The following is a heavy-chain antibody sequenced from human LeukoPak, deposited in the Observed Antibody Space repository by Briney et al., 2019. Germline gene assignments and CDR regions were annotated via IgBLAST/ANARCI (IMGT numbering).Heavy chain of an antibody. D-gene: IGHD4-17*01. Sequence: SETLSLTCAVSGGSISSGGYSWSWIRQPPGKGLEWIGYIYHSGSTYYNPSLKSRVTISVDRSKNQFSLKLTSVIAADTAVYYCASGGDYALSFDYWGQGTLVTVSS. CDR3: ASGGDYALSFDY. V-gene: IGHV4-30-2*01. J-gene: IGHJ4*02. CDR1: GGSISSGGYS. CDR2: IYHSGST.